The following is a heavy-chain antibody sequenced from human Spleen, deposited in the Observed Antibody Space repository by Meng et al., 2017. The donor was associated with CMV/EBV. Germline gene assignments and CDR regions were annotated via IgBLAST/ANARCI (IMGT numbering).Heavy chain of an antibody. Sequence: GESLKISCAASGFHFPTYWMSWVRQAPGKALEWVANINQDGSEKHYLDSVKGRFTIPRDNGKNSLFLQMNSLRVEDTAVYYCARDPWCTLWGQGTLVTVSS. CDR3: ARDPWCTL. CDR1: GFHFPTYW. CDR2: INQDGSEK. V-gene: IGHV3-7*01. J-gene: IGHJ4*02. D-gene: IGHD4/OR15-4a*01.